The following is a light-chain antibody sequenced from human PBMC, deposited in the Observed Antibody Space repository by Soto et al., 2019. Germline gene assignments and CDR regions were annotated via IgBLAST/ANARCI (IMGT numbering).Light chain of an antibody. CDR3: QESYNNPWT. J-gene: IGKJ1*01. CDR2: GAS. CDR1: QSISSY. Sequence: DIQMTQSPSSLSASVGDRVTITCRASQSISSYLNWYQHKPGKAPKLLIYGASSLQSGVPSRFSGSGSWTDFTRTSSSLQPEDFATYYCQESYNNPWTFGQGTKVEIK. V-gene: IGKV1-39*01.